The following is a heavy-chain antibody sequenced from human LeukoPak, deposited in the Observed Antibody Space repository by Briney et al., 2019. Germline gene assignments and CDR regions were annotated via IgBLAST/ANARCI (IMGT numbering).Heavy chain of an antibody. V-gene: IGHV3-48*04. CDR2: ISSSSSTI. J-gene: IGHJ3*02. CDR1: GFTFSSYS. Sequence: GGSLRLSCAASGFTFSSYSMNWVRQAPGKGLEWVSYISSSSSTIYYADSVKGRFTIPRDNAKNSLYLQMNSLRAEDTAVYYCARVSREDAFDIWGQGTMVTVSS. CDR3: ARVSREDAFDI.